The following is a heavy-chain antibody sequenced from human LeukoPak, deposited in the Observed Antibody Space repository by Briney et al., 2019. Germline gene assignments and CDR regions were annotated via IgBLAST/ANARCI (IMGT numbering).Heavy chain of an antibody. Sequence: GASVKVSCKASGGTFSSYAISWVRQAPGQGLEWMGRIIPILGIANYAQKFQGRVTITADKSTSTAYMELSSLRSEDTAVYYCARDGDYDFWSGYLDYWGQGTLVTVSS. CDR3: ARDGDYDFWSGYLDY. CDR2: IIPILGIA. J-gene: IGHJ4*02. D-gene: IGHD3-3*01. V-gene: IGHV1-69*04. CDR1: GGTFSSYA.